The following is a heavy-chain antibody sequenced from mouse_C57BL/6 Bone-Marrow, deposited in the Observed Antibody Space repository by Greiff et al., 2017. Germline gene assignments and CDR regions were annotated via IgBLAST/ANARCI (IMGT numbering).Heavy chain of an antibody. CDR3: ARSKSQEDYYAMDY. V-gene: IGHV1-7*01. J-gene: IGHJ4*01. CDR2: INPSSGYT. Sequence: VQLVESGAELAKPGASVKLSCKASGYTFTSSWMHWVKQRPGSGLEWIGYINPSSGYTKYNQKFKDKATLTADKSSSTAYMQLSSLTYEDSAVYYCARSKSQEDYYAMDYWGQGTSVTVSS. CDR1: GYTFTSSW.